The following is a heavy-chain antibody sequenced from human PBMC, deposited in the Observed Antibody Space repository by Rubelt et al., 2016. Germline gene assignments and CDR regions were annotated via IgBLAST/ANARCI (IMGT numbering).Heavy chain of an antibody. V-gene: IGHV2-5*02. Sequence: QITLKESGPTLVKPTQTLTPTCTFSGFSLSTSGVGVGWIRQPPGKALEWLALIYWDDDKRYSPSLKSRLPITNATSKNPVVLTMTNMDPVDTATYYCAHSPWQWLQWVPFDYWGQGTLVTVSS. CDR3: AHSPWQWLQWVPFDY. CDR1: GFSLSTSGVG. CDR2: IYWDDDK. J-gene: IGHJ4*02. D-gene: IGHD6-19*01.